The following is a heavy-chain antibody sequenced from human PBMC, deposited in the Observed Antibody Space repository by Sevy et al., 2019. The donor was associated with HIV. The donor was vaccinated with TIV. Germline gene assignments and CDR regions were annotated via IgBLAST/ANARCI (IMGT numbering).Heavy chain of an antibody. V-gene: IGHV3-48*01. D-gene: IGHD6-13*01. J-gene: IGHJ4*02. CDR2: ISSSSSTI. CDR3: ARLSGYSSSWSYFDY. Sequence: GGSLRLSCAASGFTFSSYSMNWVRQAPGKGLEWVSYISSSSSTIYYADSVKGRFTISRANAKNSLYLQMNSLRAEDTAVYYCARLSGYSSSWSYFDYWGQGTLVTVSS. CDR1: GFTFSSYS.